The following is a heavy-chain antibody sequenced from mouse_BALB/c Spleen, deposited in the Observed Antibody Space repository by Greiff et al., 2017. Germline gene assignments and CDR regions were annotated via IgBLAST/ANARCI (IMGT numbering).Heavy chain of an antibody. CDR3: ARQSTATGLDY. V-gene: IGHV5-6*01. CDR2: ISSGGSYT. D-gene: IGHD1-2*01. Sequence: EVQLVESGGDLVKPGGSLKLSCAASGFTFSSYGMSWVRQTPDKRLEWVATISSGGSYTYYPDSVKGRFTISRDNAKNTLYLQMSSLKSEDTAMYYCARQSTATGLDYWAQGTTPTVSS. J-gene: IGHJ2*01. CDR1: GFTFSSYG.